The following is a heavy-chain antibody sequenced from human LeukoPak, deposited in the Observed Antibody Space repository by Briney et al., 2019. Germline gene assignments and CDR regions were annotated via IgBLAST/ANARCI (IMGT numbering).Heavy chain of an antibody. D-gene: IGHD5-18*01. CDR1: GYTFTGYY. CDR2: INPNSGGT. J-gene: IGHJ6*02. V-gene: IGHV1-2*02. CDR3: ARDFGTAMEPYYYYYGMDV. Sequence: ASVKVSCKASGYTFTGYYMHWVRQAPGQGLEWMGWINPNSGGTNYAQKFQGRVTMTRDTSISTAYMELSRLRSDDTTVYYCARDFGTAMEPYYYYYGMDVWGQGTTVTVSS.